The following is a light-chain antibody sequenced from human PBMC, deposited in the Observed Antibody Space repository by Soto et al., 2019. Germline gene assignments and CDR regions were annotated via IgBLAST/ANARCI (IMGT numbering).Light chain of an antibody. V-gene: IGKV3-20*01. CDR2: GAS. CDR1: QSVSSSY. Sequence: EIVLTQSPGTLSLSPGERATLSCRASQSVSSSYLAWYQQKPGQAPRLLIYGASSRATGIPDRFSGSGSGTDFTLTTSRLEPEDFAVYYCQPYGSSPRTFGQGTKLEIK. CDR3: QPYGSSPRT. J-gene: IGKJ2*01.